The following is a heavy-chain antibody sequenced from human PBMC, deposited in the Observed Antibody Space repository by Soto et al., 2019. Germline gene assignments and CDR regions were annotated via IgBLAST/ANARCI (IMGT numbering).Heavy chain of an antibody. Sequence: EVQLVESGGGLVQPGGSLRLSCAASVFSFSSYWMHWVRQAPGSGLVWVSRLNSDGTDTDYADSVKGRFTISRDTAKSTLYLQMNSLRTEDTAVYYYARELTAFGMDVWGQGTTVTVSS. D-gene: IGHD3-9*01. CDR1: VFSFSSYW. CDR3: ARELTAFGMDV. J-gene: IGHJ6*02. V-gene: IGHV3-74*01. CDR2: LNSDGTDT.